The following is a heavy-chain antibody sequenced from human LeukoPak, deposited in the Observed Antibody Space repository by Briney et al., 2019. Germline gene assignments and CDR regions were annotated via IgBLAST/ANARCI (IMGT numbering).Heavy chain of an antibody. CDR2: IYSGGST. D-gene: IGHD3-10*01. Sequence: GGSLRLSCAASGFTVSSNYMSGVRQAPGKGLEWVSVIYSGGSTYYADSVKGRFTISRDNSKNTLYLQMNSLRAEDTAVYYCARDRWDYGSGFWYFDLWGRGTLVTVSS. CDR3: ARDRWDYGSGFWYFDL. V-gene: IGHV3-53*01. CDR1: GFTVSSNY. J-gene: IGHJ2*01.